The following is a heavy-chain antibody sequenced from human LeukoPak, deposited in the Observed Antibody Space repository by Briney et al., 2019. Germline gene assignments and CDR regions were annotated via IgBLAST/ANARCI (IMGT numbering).Heavy chain of an antibody. CDR1: GFTFDDYG. J-gene: IGHJ6*02. Sequence: GRSLRLSCAASGFTFDDYGMSWVSQAPGKGLEWVSGTNWNGGSTSYADSVKGRFTISRNNAKNSLYLRMNSLRVEDTALYHCARGPANHYGMDVWGQGTTVTVSS. CDR3: ARGPANHYGMDV. CDR2: TNWNGGST. D-gene: IGHD4/OR15-4a*01. V-gene: IGHV3-20*01.